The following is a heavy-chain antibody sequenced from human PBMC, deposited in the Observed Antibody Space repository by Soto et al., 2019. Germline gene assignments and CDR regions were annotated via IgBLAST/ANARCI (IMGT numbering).Heavy chain of an antibody. Sequence: GASVKVSCKASGGTFSSYTIGWVRQAPGQGLEWMGRIIPILGIANYAQKFQGRVTITADKSTSTAYMELSSLRSEDTAVYYCARDPPAYCSGGSCYPHWFDPWGQGTLVTVSS. D-gene: IGHD2-15*01. CDR2: IIPILGIA. J-gene: IGHJ5*02. CDR1: GGTFSSYT. CDR3: ARDPPAYCSGGSCYPHWFDP. V-gene: IGHV1-69*04.